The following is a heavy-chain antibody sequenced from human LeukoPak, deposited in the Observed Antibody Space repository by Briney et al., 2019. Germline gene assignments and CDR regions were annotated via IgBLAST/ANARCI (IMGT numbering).Heavy chain of an antibody. Sequence: GASVKVSCKVSGYTLTELSMHWVRQAPGKGLEWMGGFDPEDGETIYAQKFQGRVTMTEDTPTDTAYMELSSLRSEDTAVYYCATPATVTTRLFDYWGQGTLVTVSS. CDR1: GYTLTELS. D-gene: IGHD4-17*01. V-gene: IGHV1-24*01. CDR3: ATPATVTTRLFDY. CDR2: FDPEDGET. J-gene: IGHJ4*02.